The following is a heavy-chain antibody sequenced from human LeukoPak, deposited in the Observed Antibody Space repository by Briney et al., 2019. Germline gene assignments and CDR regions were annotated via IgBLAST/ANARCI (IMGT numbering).Heavy chain of an antibody. V-gene: IGHV3-7*01. J-gene: IGHJ4*02. Sequence: PGGSLRLSCAASGFTFSSYWMSWVRQAPGKGLEWVANIKQDGSEKYYVDSVKGRFTISRDNAKNSLYLQMNSLRAEDTAVYYCARLPVSQLPHFDYWGQGTLVTVSS. CDR1: GFTFSSYW. CDR2: IKQDGSEK. CDR3: ARLPVSQLPHFDY. D-gene: IGHD2-2*01.